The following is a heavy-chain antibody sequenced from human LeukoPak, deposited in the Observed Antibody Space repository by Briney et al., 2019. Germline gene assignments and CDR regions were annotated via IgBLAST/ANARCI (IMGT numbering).Heavy chain of an antibody. Sequence: SVKVSCKASGGTFISYASSWVRQAPGQGLGWMGRIIPILGIANYAQKFQGRVTITADKSTSTAYMELSSLRSEDTAVYYCARTPDIVVVPAAMGRFDPWGQGTLVTVSS. CDR3: ARTPDIVVVPAAMGRFDP. J-gene: IGHJ5*02. CDR2: IIPILGIA. CDR1: GGTFISYA. V-gene: IGHV1-69*04. D-gene: IGHD2-2*01.